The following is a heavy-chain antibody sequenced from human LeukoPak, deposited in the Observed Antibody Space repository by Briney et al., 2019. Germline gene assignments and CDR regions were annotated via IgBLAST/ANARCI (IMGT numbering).Heavy chain of an antibody. J-gene: IGHJ4*02. CDR2: IYPGDSDT. V-gene: IGHV5-51*01. Sequence: GESLKISCKGSGYSFTSYWIGWVRQMPGKGLEWMGIIYPGDSDTRYSPSFQGQVTIAADKSISPAYLQWSSLKASDTAMYYCARRGWAAGTTFDYWGQGTLVTVSS. CDR1: GYSFTSYW. D-gene: IGHD6-13*01. CDR3: ARRGWAAGTTFDY.